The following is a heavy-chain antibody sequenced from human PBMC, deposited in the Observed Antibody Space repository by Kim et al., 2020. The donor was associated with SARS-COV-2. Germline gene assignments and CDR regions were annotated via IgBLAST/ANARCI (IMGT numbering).Heavy chain of an antibody. D-gene: IGHD2-15*01. V-gene: IGHV3-23*01. J-gene: IGHJ6*02. Sequence: GGSLRLSCAASGFTFSSYAMSWVRQAPGKGLEWVSAISGSGGSTYYADSVKGRFTISRDNSKNTLYLQMNSLRAEDTAVYYCAKRGSYCSGGSCYSGYYYYGMDVWGQGTTVTVSS. CDR2: ISGSGGST. CDR3: AKRGSYCSGGSCYSGYYYYGMDV. CDR1: GFTFSSYA.